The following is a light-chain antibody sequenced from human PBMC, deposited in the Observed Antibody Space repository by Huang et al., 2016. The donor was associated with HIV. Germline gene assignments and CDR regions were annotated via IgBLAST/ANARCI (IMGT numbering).Light chain of an antibody. J-gene: IGKJ1*01. CDR3: QQYDGYPWT. CDR1: QSFTTW. CDR2: DVS. V-gene: IGKV1-5*01. Sequence: DIQMTQSPSTLSASVGARVTITCRASQSFTTWLAWYQQKPGKAPKLLIYDVSSLESGVPSRFSGSGSWTEFTLTISSLQPDDFATYYCQQYDGYPWTFGQGTKVEIK.